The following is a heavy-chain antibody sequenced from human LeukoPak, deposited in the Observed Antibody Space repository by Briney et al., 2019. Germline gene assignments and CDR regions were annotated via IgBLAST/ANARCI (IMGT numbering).Heavy chain of an antibody. CDR2: ISYDGSNK. V-gene: IGHV3-30*01. CDR1: GFTFSSYA. CDR3: ARERPDCSSTSCYYYFDY. J-gene: IGHJ4*02. Sequence: GRSLRLSCAASGFTFSSYAMHWVRQAPGKGLEWVAVISYDGSNKYYADSVKGRFTISRDNSKNTLYLQMNSLRAEDTAVYYCARERPDCSSTSCYYYFDYWGQGTLVTVSS. D-gene: IGHD2-2*01.